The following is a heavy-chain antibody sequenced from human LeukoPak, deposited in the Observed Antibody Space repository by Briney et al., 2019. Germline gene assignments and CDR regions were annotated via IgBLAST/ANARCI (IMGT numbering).Heavy chain of an antibody. CDR1: GFTVSSNY. V-gene: IGHV3-53*01. CDR3: AREDSSGWYGPRHFDY. D-gene: IGHD6-19*01. CDR2: IYSGGST. Sequence: GGSLRLSCAASGFTVSSNYMSWVRQAPGKGLEWVSVIYSGGSTYYADSVKGRFTISRDNAKNSLYLQMNSLRAEDTAVYYCAREDSSGWYGPRHFDYWGQGTLVTVSS. J-gene: IGHJ4*02.